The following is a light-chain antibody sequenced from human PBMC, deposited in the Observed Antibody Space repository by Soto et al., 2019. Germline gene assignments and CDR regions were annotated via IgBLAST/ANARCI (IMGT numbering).Light chain of an antibody. CDR3: ETWDSSLSAVV. V-gene: IGLV1-51*01. J-gene: IGLJ2*01. CDR2: DNN. CDR1: SSNIGNNY. Sequence: QSVLTQPPSVSAAPGQKVTISCSGSSSNIGNNYVSWYQQLPGTAPKLLIYDNNKRPSVIPDRFSGSKSGTSATLGITGLQTGDEADYYCETWDSSLSAVVFSGGTKLTVL.